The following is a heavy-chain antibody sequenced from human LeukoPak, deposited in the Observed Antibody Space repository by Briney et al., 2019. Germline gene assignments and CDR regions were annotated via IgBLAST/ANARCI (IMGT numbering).Heavy chain of an antibody. CDR1: GYTFSGYY. CDR2: INPNSGGT. J-gene: IGHJ4*02. D-gene: IGHD3-22*01. Sequence: GASVKVSCKASGYTFSGYYMHWVRQAPGQGLEWMGWINPNSGGTNYAQKFQGRVTMTRDTSISTAYMELSRLRSDDTAMYYCARVFHEYYDSSGYPFDYWGQGTLVTVSS. V-gene: IGHV1-2*02. CDR3: ARVFHEYYDSSGYPFDY.